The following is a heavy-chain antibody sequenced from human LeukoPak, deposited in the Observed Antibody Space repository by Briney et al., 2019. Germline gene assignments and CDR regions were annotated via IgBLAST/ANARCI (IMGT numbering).Heavy chain of an antibody. J-gene: IGHJ4*02. Sequence: GGSLRLSCAASGFTFSSYEMDWVRQAPGKGLEWVSYISSSGSTIFYADSLKGRFTISRDNAKNSLYLQMNSLRAEDTAVYYCARGVLAVAGLDFWGQGTLVTVSS. CDR1: GFTFSSYE. V-gene: IGHV3-48*03. CDR2: ISSSGSTI. D-gene: IGHD6-19*01. CDR3: ARGVLAVAGLDF.